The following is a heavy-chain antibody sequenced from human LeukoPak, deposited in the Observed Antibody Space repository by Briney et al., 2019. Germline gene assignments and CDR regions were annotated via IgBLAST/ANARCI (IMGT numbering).Heavy chain of an antibody. D-gene: IGHD6-13*01. J-gene: IGHJ6*03. CDR2: ISGSGGST. V-gene: IGHV3-23*01. CDR3: ATSSLEPRNYYYMDV. Sequence: GGSLRLSCAASGFTFSSYAMSWVRQAPGKGLEWVSAISGSGGSTYYADSVKGRFTISRDNSKNTLYLQMNGLRAEDTAVYYCATSSLEPRNYYYMDVWGKGTTVTVSS. CDR1: GFTFSSYA.